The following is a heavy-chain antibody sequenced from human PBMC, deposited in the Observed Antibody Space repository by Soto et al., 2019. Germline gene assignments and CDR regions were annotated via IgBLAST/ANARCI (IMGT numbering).Heavy chain of an antibody. CDR3: AKDTNPYGSGSYFDY. J-gene: IGHJ4*02. V-gene: IGHV3-43*01. CDR2: ISWDGGST. D-gene: IGHD3-10*01. Sequence: GGSLRLSCAASGFTFDDYTMHWVRQAPGKGLEWVSLISWDGGSTYYADSVKGRFTISRENSKNSLYLQMNSLRTEDTALYYCAKDTNPYGSGSYFDYWGQGTLVTVSS. CDR1: GFTFDDYT.